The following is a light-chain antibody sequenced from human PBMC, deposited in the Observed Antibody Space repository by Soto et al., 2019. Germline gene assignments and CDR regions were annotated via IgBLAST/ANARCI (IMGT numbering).Light chain of an antibody. CDR1: QGISSY. J-gene: IGKJ4*01. V-gene: IGKV1-9*01. CDR2: AAS. Sequence: DIQLTQSPSFLSASVGDRVTITCRASQGISSYLAWYQQKPGKAPKLLIYAASTLQSGVPSRFSGSGSGTELTLTISSLQPADFATYYCQQLNSYPLTFGGGTKVEIK. CDR3: QQLNSYPLT.